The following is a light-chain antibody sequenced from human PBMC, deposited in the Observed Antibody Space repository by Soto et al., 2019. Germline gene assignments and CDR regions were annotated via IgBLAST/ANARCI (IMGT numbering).Light chain of an antibody. J-gene: IGKJ2*01. Sequence: EIVLTQSPGILSLSPGERATLSCRASQSVSSSSLAWYQQKPGQAPRLLVYGASSRATGIPDRFSGSGSGTDFTLTISRLEPEDFAVYYYQQYGGSPLVTFGQGTKLEIK. CDR2: GAS. CDR3: QQYGGSPLVT. V-gene: IGKV3-20*01. CDR1: QSVSSSS.